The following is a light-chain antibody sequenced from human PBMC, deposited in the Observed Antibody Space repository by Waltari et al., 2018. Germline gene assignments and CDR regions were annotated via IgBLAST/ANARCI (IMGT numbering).Light chain of an antibody. J-gene: IGKJ2*01. Sequence: DIQMTQSPPTLSASVGDRVAITCRASQSINSWLAWYQQKPGQAPKLLIYKASNLETGVPSRFSGSESGTGFTLTISSLQPDDFATYYCQHYITYPYTFGQGTKVEIK. CDR3: QHYITYPYT. CDR2: KAS. CDR1: QSINSW. V-gene: IGKV1-5*03.